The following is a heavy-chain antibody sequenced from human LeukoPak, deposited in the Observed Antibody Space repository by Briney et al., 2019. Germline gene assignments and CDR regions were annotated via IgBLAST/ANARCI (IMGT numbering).Heavy chain of an antibody. V-gene: IGHV4-30-4*01. Sequence: SQTLSLTCTVSGGSISSGGYYWSWIRQPPGKGLEWIGYIYYSGSTYYNPSLKSRVTISVDTSKNQFSLKLSSVTAADTAVYYCARGKRGDGYKLSPFDYWGQGTLVTVSS. D-gene: IGHD5-12*01. CDR3: ARGKRGDGYKLSPFDY. CDR1: GGSISSGGYY. J-gene: IGHJ4*02. CDR2: IYYSGST.